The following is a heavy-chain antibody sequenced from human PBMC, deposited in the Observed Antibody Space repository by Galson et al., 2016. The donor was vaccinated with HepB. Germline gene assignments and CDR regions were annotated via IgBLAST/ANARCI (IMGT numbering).Heavy chain of an antibody. CDR3: ATSTSSVGH. D-gene: IGHD6-6*01. Sequence: SLRLSCAASGFTFDSYAMTWVRQAPGKGLEWVSAISGSGLSTYYADSVKGRFTISRDSSNNTVSLQMNTLSADDTAVYYCATSTSSVGHWGQGTLVTVSS. CDR2: ISGSGLST. CDR1: GFTFDSYA. V-gene: IGHV3-23*01. J-gene: IGHJ5*02.